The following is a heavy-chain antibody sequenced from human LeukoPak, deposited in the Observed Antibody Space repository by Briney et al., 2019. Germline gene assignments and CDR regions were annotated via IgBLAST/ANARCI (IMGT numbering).Heavy chain of an antibody. D-gene: IGHD6-13*01. CDR1: GGSFSGYY. CDR2: INHSGST. V-gene: IGHV4-34*01. CDR3: ATDSSSWTRNGPFRY. Sequence: SETLSLTCAVYGGSFSGYYWSWIRQPPGKGLEWIGEINHSGSTNYNPSLKSRVTISVDTSKNQFSLKLSSVAAADTAVYYCATDSSSWTRNGPFRYWGQGTLVTVSS. J-gene: IGHJ4*02.